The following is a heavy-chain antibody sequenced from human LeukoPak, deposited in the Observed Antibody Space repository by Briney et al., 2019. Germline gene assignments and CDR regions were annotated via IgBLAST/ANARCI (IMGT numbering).Heavy chain of an antibody. CDR1: GYTLTELS. D-gene: IGHD4-17*01. CDR3: ATVSRVGYGDYYFDY. J-gene: IGHJ4*02. V-gene: IGHV1-24*01. CDR2: FDPEDGET. Sequence: GASVKVSCKVSGYTLTELSMHWVRQAPGKGLEWMGGFDPEDGETIYAQKFQGRVTMTEDTSTDTAYMELSSLRSEDTAVYYCATVSRVGYGDYYFDYWGQGTLVTVSS.